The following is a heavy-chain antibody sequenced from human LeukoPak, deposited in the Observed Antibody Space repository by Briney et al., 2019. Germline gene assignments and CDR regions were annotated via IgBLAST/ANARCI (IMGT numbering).Heavy chain of an antibody. V-gene: IGHV4-34*01. CDR1: GGSFSGYY. CDR2: INHSGST. Sequence: SDTLSLTCAVYGGSFSGYYLSWIRQPPGKGLEWIGEINHSGSTNYNPSLKSRVTLSVDTSKNHFSLKLTSVTAADTAVYYCARLGSGWYFDYWGQGTLVTVSS. CDR3: ARLGSGWYFDY. J-gene: IGHJ4*02. D-gene: IGHD6-19*01.